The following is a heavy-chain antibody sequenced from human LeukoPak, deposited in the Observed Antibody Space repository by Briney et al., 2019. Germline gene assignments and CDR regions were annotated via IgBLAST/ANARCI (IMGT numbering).Heavy chain of an antibody. V-gene: IGHV3-30*02. Sequence: PGGSLRLSCAVSGFTFSSYGMHWVRQAPGKGLEWVAFIRYDGSNKYYADSVKGRFTISRDNSKNTLYLQMNSLRAEDTAVYYCAKAGTLDTAMMHFDYWGQGTLVTVSS. CDR2: IRYDGSNK. D-gene: IGHD5-18*01. J-gene: IGHJ4*02. CDR3: AKAGTLDTAMMHFDY. CDR1: GFTFSSYG.